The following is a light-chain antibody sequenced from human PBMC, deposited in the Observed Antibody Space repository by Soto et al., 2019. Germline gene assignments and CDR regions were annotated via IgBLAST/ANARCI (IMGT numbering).Light chain of an antibody. CDR3: QQTSAFPRT. Sequence: DIQMTQSPSSVSASVGDRLTITCRASRDISNSLAWYQQTPGKAPKLLLRGASSLHRGVPPRFSGGGAGTEFTLTISSLQPEDFATYYCQQTSAFPRTFXQGTKVDIK. CDR1: RDISNS. CDR2: GAS. J-gene: IGKJ1*01. V-gene: IGKV1-12*01.